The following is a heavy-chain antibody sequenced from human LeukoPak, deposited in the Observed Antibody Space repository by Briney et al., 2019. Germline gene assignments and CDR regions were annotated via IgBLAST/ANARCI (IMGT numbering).Heavy chain of an antibody. CDR1: GVSISTSNSY. CDR3: ATTVTQENDAFDI. D-gene: IGHD4-17*01. Sequence: SETLSLTCTVSGVSISTSNSYWGWIRQPPGKGLEWIGSMYYTGNTYYNASLKSRVTISIDTSKNQISLRLSSVTAADTAVYYCATTVTQENDAFDIWGQGTMVTVSS. J-gene: IGHJ3*02. V-gene: IGHV4-39*07. CDR2: MYYTGNT.